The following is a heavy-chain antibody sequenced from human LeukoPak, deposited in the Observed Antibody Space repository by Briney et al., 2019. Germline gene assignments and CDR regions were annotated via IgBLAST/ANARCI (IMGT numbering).Heavy chain of an antibody. CDR1: GYTFTSYY. CDR2: INPSGGST. V-gene: IGHV1-46*01. CDR3: ARELDGYSYGFRGPTD. Sequence: GASVKVSCKASGYTFTSYYMHCVRQAPGQGLEWMGIINPSGGSTRYAQKFQGRVTMTRDMSTSTVYMELSSLRSEDTAVYYCARELDGYSYGFRGPTDWGQGTMVTVSS. J-gene: IGHJ3*01. D-gene: IGHD5-18*01.